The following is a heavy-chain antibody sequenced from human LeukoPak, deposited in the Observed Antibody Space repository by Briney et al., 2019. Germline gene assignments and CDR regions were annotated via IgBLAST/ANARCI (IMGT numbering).Heavy chain of an antibody. D-gene: IGHD6-13*01. CDR3: AKVGSSSWYMGDWFDP. Sequence: GGSLRLSCAASGFTFSDYYMSWIRQAPGKGLEWVSYISSSGSITYNADSVKGRFTISRDNAKNSLYLQMNSLRAEDTAVYYCAKVGSSSWYMGDWFDPWGQGTLVTVSS. V-gene: IGHV3-11*01. CDR2: ISSSGSIT. J-gene: IGHJ5*02. CDR1: GFTFSDYY.